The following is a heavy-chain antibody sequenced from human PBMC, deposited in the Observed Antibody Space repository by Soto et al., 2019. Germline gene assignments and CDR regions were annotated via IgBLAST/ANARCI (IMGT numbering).Heavy chain of an antibody. V-gene: IGHV4-30-2*01. CDR1: GGSISSGGYS. D-gene: IGHD5-12*01. CDR2: IYHSGST. Sequence: QLQLQESGSGLVKPSQTLSLTCAVSGGSISSGGYSWSWIRQPPGKGLEWIGYIYHSGSTYYNPSLKSRVTISVDRSKNQCSLKLSSVTAAATAVYYWAAGGGLPRYYWGQGTLVTVSS. J-gene: IGHJ4*02. CDR3: AAGGGLPRYY.